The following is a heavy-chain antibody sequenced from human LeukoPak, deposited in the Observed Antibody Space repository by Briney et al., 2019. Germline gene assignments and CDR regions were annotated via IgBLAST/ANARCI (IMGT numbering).Heavy chain of an antibody. CDR2: MYYNGST. J-gene: IGHJ3*02. CDR1: TGSVSSGTYY. V-gene: IGHV4-61*01. CDR3: ARAPRVTMIIVTPGAFDM. Sequence: SETLSLTCTVSTGSVSSGTYYWSWTRQPPGKGLEWIGYMYYNGSTNYNPSLKSRVTISVDTSKKRSSLKLSSVTAADTAMYYCARAPRVTMIIVTPGAFDMWGQGTMVTVSS. D-gene: IGHD3-22*01.